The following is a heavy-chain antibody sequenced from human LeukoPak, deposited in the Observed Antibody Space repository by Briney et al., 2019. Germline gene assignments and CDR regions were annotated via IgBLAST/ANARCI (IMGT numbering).Heavy chain of an antibody. CDR3: ARDYSSSSGKAFDI. Sequence: SETLSLTCTVSGGSISSYYWSWIRQPAGKGLEWIGRIYISGSTNYNPSLKSRVTMSVDTSKNQFSLKLSSVPAADTAVYYCARDYSSSSGKAFDIWGQGTMVTVSS. V-gene: IGHV4-4*07. CDR2: IYISGST. D-gene: IGHD6-6*01. CDR1: GGSISSYY. J-gene: IGHJ3*02.